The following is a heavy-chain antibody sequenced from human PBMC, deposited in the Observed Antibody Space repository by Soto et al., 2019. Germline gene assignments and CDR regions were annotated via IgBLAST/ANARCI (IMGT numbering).Heavy chain of an antibody. CDR2: IYDSGST. CDR1: GGSISDYY. J-gene: IGHJ4*02. CDR3: ARHSARYSSSRPFDY. V-gene: IGHV4-59*08. Sequence: QVQLQESGPGLVKPSETLSLTCTVPGGSISDYYWSWIRPPPGEGLEGKGDIYDSGSTNYNPSLKSRVTISIDTSKNQFSLKLRSVAAADTAVYYCARHSARYSSSRPFDYWGQGTLVPVSS. D-gene: IGHD6-13*01.